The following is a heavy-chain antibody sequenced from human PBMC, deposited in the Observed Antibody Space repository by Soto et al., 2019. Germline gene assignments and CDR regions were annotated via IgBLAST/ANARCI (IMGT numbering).Heavy chain of an antibody. CDR3: ATDWGGEYQFDY. CDR1: GFTVSNAW. CDR2: IKSKTDGGTT. Sequence: GGSLRLSCAASGFTVSNAWMSWVRLAPGKGLEWVGRIKSKTDGGTTDYPAPVKGRFTVSRDDSKNTLYLQMNSLKTEDTAVYYCATDWGGEYQFDYWGQGTLVTVSS. J-gene: IGHJ4*02. D-gene: IGHD3-16*01. V-gene: IGHV3-15*01.